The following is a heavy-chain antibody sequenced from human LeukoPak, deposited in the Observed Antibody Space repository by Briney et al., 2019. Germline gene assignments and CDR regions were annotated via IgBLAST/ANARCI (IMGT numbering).Heavy chain of an antibody. J-gene: IGHJ6*03. CDR1: GGSFSGYY. Sequence: PSETLSLTCAVYGGSFSGYYWSWIRQPPGKGLEWIGEINHSGSTNYNPSLKSRVTISVDTSKNQFSLKLSSVAAADTAVYYCARGGDHTVTTFGYYYYMVVWGKGTTVTVSS. D-gene: IGHD4-17*01. V-gene: IGHV4-34*01. CDR2: INHSGST. CDR3: ARGGDHTVTTFGYYYYMVV.